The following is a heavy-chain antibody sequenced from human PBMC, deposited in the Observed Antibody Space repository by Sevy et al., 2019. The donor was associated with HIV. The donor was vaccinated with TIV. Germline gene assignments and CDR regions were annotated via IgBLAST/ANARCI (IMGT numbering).Heavy chain of an antibody. D-gene: IGHD6-19*01. V-gene: IGHV5-51*01. Sequence: GESLKISCKGSGYSFTSYWIGWVRQMPGKGLEWMGIIYPGDSDTRYSPSFQGQVTISADKSISTAYLQWSSLKASDTAMYYCARWEGYSSGWFPRASGFDLWGRGTLVTVSS. CDR1: GYSFTSYW. CDR3: ARWEGYSSGWFPRASGFDL. CDR2: IYPGDSDT. J-gene: IGHJ2*01.